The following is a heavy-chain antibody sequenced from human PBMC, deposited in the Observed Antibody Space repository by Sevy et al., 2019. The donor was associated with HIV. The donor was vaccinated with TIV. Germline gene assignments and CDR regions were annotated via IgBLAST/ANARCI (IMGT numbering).Heavy chain of an antibody. V-gene: IGHV1-24*01. J-gene: IGHJ4*02. CDR3: ATAREYYRDSSGYLDF. CDR1: GYTLTGLS. CDR2: FDPEDGET. Sequence: ASVKVSCKVSGYTLTGLSMRWVRQAPGKGLEWMGRFDPEDGETIYAQNFQGRVTLTEDTSRDTAYMELSSLRYEDTAVYYCATAREYYRDSSGYLDFWGQGTLVTVSS. D-gene: IGHD3-22*01.